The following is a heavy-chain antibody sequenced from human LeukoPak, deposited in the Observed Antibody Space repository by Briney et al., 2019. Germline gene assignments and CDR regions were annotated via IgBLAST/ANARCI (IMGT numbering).Heavy chain of an antibody. CDR1: GFTFSSYG. CDR3: AKDLLGSGWHYFDY. Sequence: GGSLRLSCAASGFTFSSYGMHWVRQAPGKGLEWVAVISYDGSNKYYADSVKGRFTISRDNSKNTLYLQMNSLRAEDTAVYYCAKDLLGSGWHYFDYWGQRTLVTVSS. D-gene: IGHD6-19*01. V-gene: IGHV3-30*18. J-gene: IGHJ4*02. CDR2: ISYDGSNK.